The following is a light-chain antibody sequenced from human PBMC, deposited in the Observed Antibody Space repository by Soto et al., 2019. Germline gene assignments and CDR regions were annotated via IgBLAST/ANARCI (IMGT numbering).Light chain of an antibody. J-gene: IGKJ3*01. CDR3: LQYNNWPLFT. CDR1: QSVSNN. Sequence: EIVMTQSPATLSVSPGERATLSCRASQSVSNNLAWYQQKPGQAPRLLIYGASTRATGIPARFSGSGSGTEFTLTISSLHSEDLAVYYCLQYNNWPLFTFGPGTKVDIK. CDR2: GAS. V-gene: IGKV3-15*01.